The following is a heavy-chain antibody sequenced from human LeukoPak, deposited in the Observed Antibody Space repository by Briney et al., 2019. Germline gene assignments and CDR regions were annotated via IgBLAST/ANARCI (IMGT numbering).Heavy chain of an antibody. CDR2: IYYSGST. V-gene: IGHV4-39*07. Sequence: SETLSLTCTVSGGSISSSSYYWGWIRQPPGKGLEWIGSIYYSGSTSYNPALKSRVTISVDTSKDQLSLKLSSVTAADTAVYYCARANYYDSSGYFDYWGQGTLVTVSS. CDR1: GGSISSSSYY. CDR3: ARANYYDSSGYFDY. D-gene: IGHD3-22*01. J-gene: IGHJ4*02.